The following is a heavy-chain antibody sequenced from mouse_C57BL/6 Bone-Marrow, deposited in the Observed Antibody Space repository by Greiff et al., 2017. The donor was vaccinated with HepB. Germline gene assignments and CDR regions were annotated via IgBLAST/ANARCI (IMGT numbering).Heavy chain of an antibody. CDR2: IYPGDGDT. D-gene: IGHD3-2*02. V-gene: IGHV1-80*01. Sequence: VQLQQSGAELVKPGASVKISCKASGYAFSSYWMNWVKQRPGKGLEWIGQIYPGDGDTNYNGKFKGKATLTADKSSSTAYMQLSSLTSEDSAVYFCARFPPSGSAWFAYWGQGTLVTVSA. J-gene: IGHJ3*01. CDR1: GYAFSSYW. CDR3: ARFPPSGSAWFAY.